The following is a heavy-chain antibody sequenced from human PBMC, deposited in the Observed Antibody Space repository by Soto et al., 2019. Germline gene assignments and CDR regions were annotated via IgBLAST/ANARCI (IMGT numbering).Heavy chain of an antibody. J-gene: IGHJ4*02. CDR1: GYSFTSYW. V-gene: IGHV5-51*01. D-gene: IGHD3-3*01. CDR2: IYPGDSDT. Sequence: PGESLKISCKGSGYSFTSYWIGWVRQMPGKGLEWMGIIYPGDSDTRYSPSFQGQVTISADKSISTAYLQWSSLKASDTAMYYCARHGATIFGVAGGFDYWGQGTLVTVSS. CDR3: ARHGATIFGVAGGFDY.